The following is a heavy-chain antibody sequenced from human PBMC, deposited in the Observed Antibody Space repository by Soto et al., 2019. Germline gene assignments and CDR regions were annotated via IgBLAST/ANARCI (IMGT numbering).Heavy chain of an antibody. J-gene: IGHJ5*02. Sequence: EVQLLESGGGLVQPGGSLRLSCAASGFTFSSYAMSWVRQAPGKGLEWVSAISGSGGSTYYADSVKGRFTISRDNSKNTLYLQMNSLRAEDTAVYYCAKDTFSGMTTVTTGWFDPWGQGTLVTVSS. D-gene: IGHD4-17*01. CDR1: GFTFSSYA. V-gene: IGHV3-23*01. CDR3: AKDTFSGMTTVTTGWFDP. CDR2: ISGSGGST.